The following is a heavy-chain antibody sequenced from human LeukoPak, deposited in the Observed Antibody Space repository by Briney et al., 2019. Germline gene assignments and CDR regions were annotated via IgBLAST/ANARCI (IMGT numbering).Heavy chain of an antibody. D-gene: IGHD3-3*01. V-gene: IGHV5-51*01. CDR2: IYPGDSDT. CDR3: ARSGSGFLEWSYFDY. CDR1: GYSFTSYW. Sequence: GESLQISCKGSGYSFTSYWIGWVRQMPGKGLEWMGIIYPGDSDTRYSPSFQGQVTISADKSISTAYLQWSSLKASDTAMYYCARSGSGFLEWSYFDYWGQGTLVTVSS. J-gene: IGHJ4*02.